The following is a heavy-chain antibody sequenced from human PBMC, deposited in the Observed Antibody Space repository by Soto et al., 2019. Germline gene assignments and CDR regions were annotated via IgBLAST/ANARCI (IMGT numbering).Heavy chain of an antibody. CDR1: GFTFSNYG. J-gene: IGHJ4*02. V-gene: IGHV3-33*01. CDR3: ARMGGSGWWDREY. D-gene: IGHD6-19*01. Sequence: QVQLVESGGGVVQPGRSLRLSGTASGFTFSNYGMHWVRQAPGKGLEWMAAIWYDGGNKYYAESVKGRFTISRDNSKNTLYLQMNSLRAEDTAVYYGARMGGSGWWDREYWGQGNVVTVSS. CDR2: IWYDGGNK.